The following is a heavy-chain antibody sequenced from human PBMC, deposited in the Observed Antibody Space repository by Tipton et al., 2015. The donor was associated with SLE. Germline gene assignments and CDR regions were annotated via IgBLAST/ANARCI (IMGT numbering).Heavy chain of an antibody. CDR3: ARDLTGEWGGAFDI. J-gene: IGHJ3*02. D-gene: IGHD7-27*01. CDR2: ISGSGGNT. CDR1: GFTFSSYA. Sequence: SLRLSCAASGFTFSSYAMSWVRQAPGKGLEWVSAISGSGGNTYYADSVKGRFTISRDNSKNMLYLQMNSLRAEDTAVYYCARDLTGEWGGAFDIWGQGTMVTVSS. V-gene: IGHV3-23*01.